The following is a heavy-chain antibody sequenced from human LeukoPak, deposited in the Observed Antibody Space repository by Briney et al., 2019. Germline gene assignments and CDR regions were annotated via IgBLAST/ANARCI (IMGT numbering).Heavy chain of an antibody. D-gene: IGHD3-10*01. CDR1: GYTFTGYY. J-gene: IGHJ4*02. V-gene: IGHV1-2*02. Sequence: ASVKVSCKASGYTFTGYYMHWVRQAPGQGLEWMGWINPNSGGTNYARKFQGRVTMTRDTSISTAYMELSRLRSDDTAVYYCARDIFGNYYGSGSTDYWGQGTLVTVSS. CDR3: ARDIFGNYYGSGSTDY. CDR2: INPNSGGT.